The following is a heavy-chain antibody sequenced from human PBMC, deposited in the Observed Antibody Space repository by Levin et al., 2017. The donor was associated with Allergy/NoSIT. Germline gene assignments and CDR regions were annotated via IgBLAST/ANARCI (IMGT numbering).Heavy chain of an antibody. V-gene: IGHV3-48*03. CDR3: SRGGTYITDGIDY. CDR2: IGGSDI. CDR1: GFSLYDFE. Sequence: PGGSLRLSCVASGFSLYDFELNWVRQAPGKGLDWISYIGGSDIYYADSVKCRFTIPSDNAKNSLYLQLNSVRAEDTAVYFCSRGGTYITDGIDYWGQGTLVTVSS. J-gene: IGHJ4*02. D-gene: IGHD3-16*01.